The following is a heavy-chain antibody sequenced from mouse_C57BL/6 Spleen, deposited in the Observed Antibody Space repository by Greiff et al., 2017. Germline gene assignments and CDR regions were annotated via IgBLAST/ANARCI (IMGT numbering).Heavy chain of an antibody. CDR2: ISGGGGNT. CDR1: GFTFSSYT. V-gene: IGHV5-9*01. Sequence: EVKVEESGGGLVKPGGSLKLSCAASGFTFSSYTMSWVRQTPEKRLEWVATISGGGGNTYYPDSVKGRFTISRDNAKNTLYLQMSSLRSEDTALYYCARRLDSSGPPFAYWGQGTLVTVSA. J-gene: IGHJ3*01. D-gene: IGHD3-2*02. CDR3: ARRLDSSGPPFAY.